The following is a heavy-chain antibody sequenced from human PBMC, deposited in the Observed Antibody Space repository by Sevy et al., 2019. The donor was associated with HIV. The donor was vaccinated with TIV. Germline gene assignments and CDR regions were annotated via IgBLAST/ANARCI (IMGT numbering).Heavy chain of an antibody. CDR2: IKQDAGQK. V-gene: IGHV3-7*01. CDR1: GFTLSKYW. J-gene: IGHJ4*02. D-gene: IGHD1-7*01. CDR3: ARDDGNYYFHY. Sequence: GGSLRLSCAASGFTLSKYWMGWVRQAPGKGLEWVANIKQDAGQKYYVDSVKGRFTISRDNAKNSLYLQMNSLRAEDTAVYFCARDDGNYYFHYWGLGTLVTVSS.